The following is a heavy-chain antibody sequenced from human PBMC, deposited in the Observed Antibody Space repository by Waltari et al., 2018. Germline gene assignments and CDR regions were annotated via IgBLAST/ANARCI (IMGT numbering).Heavy chain of an antibody. V-gene: IGHV3-48*01. Sequence: EVQLVESGGGLVQRGGSLRLSCAAAGFPFSSYILNWVRQAPGTGLEWVSYISRSIRTIYYADSVKSRFTISRDNAKNSLDLQMNSLRAEDTAVYYCARVRSGGNDYWGQGTLVTVSS. D-gene: IGHD1-26*01. J-gene: IGHJ4*02. CDR1: GFPFSSYI. CDR2: ISRSIRTI. CDR3: ARVRSGGNDY.